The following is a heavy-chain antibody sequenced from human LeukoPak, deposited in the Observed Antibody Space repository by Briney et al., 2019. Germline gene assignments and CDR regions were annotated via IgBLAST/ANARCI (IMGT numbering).Heavy chain of an antibody. CDR2: IYTSGCT. CDR1: GGSISSYY. V-gene: IGHV4-4*07. Sequence: PSETLSLTCTVSGGSISSYYWSWIRQPAGKGLEWIGRIYTSGCTNYNPSLKSRVTMSVDTSKNQFSLKLSSVTAADTAVYYCARDLVVPAAMLGYYYYYGMDVWGQGTTVTVSS. D-gene: IGHD2-2*01. CDR3: ARDLVVPAAMLGYYYYYGMDV. J-gene: IGHJ6*02.